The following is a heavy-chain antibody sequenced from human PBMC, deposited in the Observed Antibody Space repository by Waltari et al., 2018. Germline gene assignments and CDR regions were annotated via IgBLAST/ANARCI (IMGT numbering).Heavy chain of an antibody. Sequence: EVQLVESGGGLIQPGGSVRLPCIASGFTVSSNYMSWVRQAPGKGLEWVSVIHGAGNTYYADSVKGRFTISRDNSKNTVYLQMSSLRAEDTGIYYCAREIGYSGALDYWGLGDLVTVSS. D-gene: IGHD2-15*01. CDR3: AREIGYSGALDY. V-gene: IGHV3-66*03. J-gene: IGHJ4*02. CDR2: IHGAGNT. CDR1: GFTVSSNY.